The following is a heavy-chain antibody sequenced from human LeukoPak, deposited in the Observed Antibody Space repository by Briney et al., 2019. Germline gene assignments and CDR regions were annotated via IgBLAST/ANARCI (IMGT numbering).Heavy chain of an antibody. CDR1: GYTFTDYY. J-gene: IGHJ1*01. Sequence: ASVKVSCKASGYTFTDYYMHWVRQAPGQGLEWMGWINPNSGGTNYAQKFQGRVTMTRDTSISTAYMELSRLRSDDTAVYYCARGWAFVVVPAANEGSYFQHWGRGTLVTVSS. V-gene: IGHV1-2*02. CDR2: INPNSGGT. D-gene: IGHD2-2*01. CDR3: ARGWAFVVVPAANEGSYFQH.